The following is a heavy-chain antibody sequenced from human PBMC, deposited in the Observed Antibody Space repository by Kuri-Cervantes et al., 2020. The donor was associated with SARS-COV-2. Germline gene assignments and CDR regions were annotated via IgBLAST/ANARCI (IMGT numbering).Heavy chain of an antibody. CDR3: ARGAYCSSTSCYNENYFDY. CDR2: IYYSGST. J-gene: IGHJ4*02. CDR1: GGSVSSGSYY. Sequence: SETLSLTCTVSGGSVSSGSYYWSWIRQPPGKGLEWIGYIYYSGSTNYNPSLKSRVTISVDTSKNQFSLKLSSVTAADTAVYYCARGAYCSSTSCYNENYFDYWGQGTLVTVSS. D-gene: IGHD2-2*02. V-gene: IGHV4-61*01.